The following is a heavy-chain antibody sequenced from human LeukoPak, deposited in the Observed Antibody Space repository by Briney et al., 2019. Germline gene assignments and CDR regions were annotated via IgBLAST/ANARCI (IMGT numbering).Heavy chain of an antibody. CDR3: ARVVVANSHAVDY. Sequence: PSETLSLTCTVSGGSISSYYWSWIRQPPGKGLEWIGYIYYSGSTNYNPSLKSRVTISVDTSKNQFSLKLSSVTAADTAVYYCARVVVANSHAVDYWGQGTLVTVSS. V-gene: IGHV4-59*08. CDR2: IYYSGST. D-gene: IGHD4/OR15-4a*01. CDR1: GGSISSYY. J-gene: IGHJ4*02.